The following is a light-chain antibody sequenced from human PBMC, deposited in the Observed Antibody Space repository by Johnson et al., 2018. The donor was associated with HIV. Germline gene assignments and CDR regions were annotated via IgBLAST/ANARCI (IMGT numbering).Light chain of an antibody. Sequence: QSVLTQPPSVSAAPGQKVTISCSGTSSNIGNHYVSWYQLLPGTAPKLLIYDNNNRPPGIPARFSGPTSRTSPTLALTGLQTGDEADYYCGTWDNSLSAYVFGTGTKVTVL. V-gene: IGLV1-51*01. CDR2: DNN. CDR1: SSNIGNHY. J-gene: IGLJ1*01. CDR3: GTWDNSLSAYV.